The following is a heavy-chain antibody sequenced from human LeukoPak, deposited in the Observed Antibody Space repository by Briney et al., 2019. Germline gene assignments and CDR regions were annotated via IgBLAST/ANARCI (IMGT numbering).Heavy chain of an antibody. D-gene: IGHD1-26*01. J-gene: IGHJ4*02. CDR3: ASRKWVPAGYFDY. V-gene: IGHV4-59*01. CDR1: GGSISSYY. Sequence: SETLSLTCTVSGGSISSYYWSWIRQSPGKALEWIGYIYYSGSTNYNPSLKSRVTISVDTSKNQFSLKLSSVTAADTAVYHCASRKWVPAGYFDYWGQGTLVTVSS. CDR2: IYYSGST.